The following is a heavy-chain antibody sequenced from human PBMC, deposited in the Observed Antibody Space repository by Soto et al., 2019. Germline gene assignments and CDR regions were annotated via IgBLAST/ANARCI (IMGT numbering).Heavy chain of an antibody. CDR1: GYKFTGYC. D-gene: IGHD2-15*01. CDR3: ARQACLGANCYSNLFFDN. J-gene: IGHJ4*02. CDR2: IYPGDSDT. Sequence: PGESLKISCKASGYKFTGYCIGWVLQMPGKGLEWMGIIYPGDSDTRYSPSFDGHVTISADKSTNTAYLQWSGLKASDTAIYYCARQACLGANCYSNLFFDNWGQGTLVTVSS. V-gene: IGHV5-51*01.